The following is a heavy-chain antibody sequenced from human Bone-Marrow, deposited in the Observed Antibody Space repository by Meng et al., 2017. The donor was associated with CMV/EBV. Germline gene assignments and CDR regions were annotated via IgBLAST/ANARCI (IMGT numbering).Heavy chain of an antibody. CDR3: ARGKRIAVAGPVDY. V-gene: IGHV3-11*06. Sequence: ASGFTFIYYYMTWIRQAPGKALEWVSHISSGGTDTDYADSVKGRFTISRDNAKNSLYLQMNSLRAEDTAVYYCARGKRIAVAGPVDYWGQGTLVTVSS. CDR1: GFTFIYYY. D-gene: IGHD6-19*01. J-gene: IGHJ4*02. CDR2: ISSGGTDT.